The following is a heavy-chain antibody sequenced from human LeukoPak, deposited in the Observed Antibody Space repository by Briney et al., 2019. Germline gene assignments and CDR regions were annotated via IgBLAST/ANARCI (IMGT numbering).Heavy chain of an antibody. CDR2: IYTSGST. Sequence: TLSLTCTVSGGSISSGSYYWSWIRQPAGKGLEWIGRIYTSGSTNYNPSLKSRVTISVDTSKNQFSLKLSSVTAADTAVYYCARGEEETTVYIYWGQGTLVTVSS. CDR1: GGSISSGSYY. J-gene: IGHJ4*02. CDR3: ARGEEETTVYIY. D-gene: IGHD4-17*01. V-gene: IGHV4-61*02.